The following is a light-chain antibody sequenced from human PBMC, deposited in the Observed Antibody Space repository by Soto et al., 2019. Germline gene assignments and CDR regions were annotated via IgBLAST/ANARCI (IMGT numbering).Light chain of an antibody. J-gene: IGKJ5*01. CDR3: QQDDNWPPLT. V-gene: IGKV3-15*01. CDR1: QSVRSN. CDR2: AAS. Sequence: EIVLTQSPATLSASPGERVTLSCRASQSVRSNLAWYQQKPGQAPRLLIYAASTRATGIPARFSGSGSGTEFTLTISSLQSEDFAVYYCQQDDNWPPLTFGQGTRLEIK.